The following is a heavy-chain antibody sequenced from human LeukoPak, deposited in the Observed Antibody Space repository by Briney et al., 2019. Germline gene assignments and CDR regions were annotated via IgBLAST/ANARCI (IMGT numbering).Heavy chain of an antibody. V-gene: IGHV4-59*01. D-gene: IGHD5-12*01. CDR3: ARGVSGYGSFDR. Sequence: SETLSLTCTVSGGSISSDYWSWTRQPPGKGLEWIGNIYYSESTNYNPSLKSRVTISVDTSKNQFSLRLSSVTAADTAVYYCARGVSGYGSFDRWGQGTLVTVSS. CDR1: GGSISSDY. J-gene: IGHJ4*02. CDR2: IYYSEST.